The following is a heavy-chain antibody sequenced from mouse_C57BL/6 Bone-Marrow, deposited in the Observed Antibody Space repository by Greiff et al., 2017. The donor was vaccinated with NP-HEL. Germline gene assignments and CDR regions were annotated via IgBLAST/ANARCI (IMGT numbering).Heavy chain of an antibody. CDR1: GYTFTSYW. Sequence: QVQLQQSGAELVKPGASVKLSCKASGYTFTSYWMHWVKQRPGQGLEWIGMIHPNSGSTNYNEKFKSKATLTVDKSSSTAYMQLSSLTSEDSAVYYCARDLLWLRRHFDYWGQGTTLTVSS. CDR3: ARDLLWLRRHFDY. D-gene: IGHD2-2*01. J-gene: IGHJ2*01. V-gene: IGHV1-64*01. CDR2: IHPNSGST.